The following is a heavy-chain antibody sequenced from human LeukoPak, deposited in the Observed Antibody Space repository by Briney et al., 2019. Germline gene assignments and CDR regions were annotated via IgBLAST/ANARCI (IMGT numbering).Heavy chain of an antibody. CDR3: ARVGSLLIQLWSPSDY. CDR1: GFTFSSYS. Sequence: GGSLRLSCAASGFTFSSYSMNWVRQAPGKGLEWVSSISSSSSYIYYADSVKGRFTISRDNAKNSLYLQMNSLRAEDTAVYYCARVGSLLIQLWSPSDYWGQGTLVTVSS. V-gene: IGHV3-21*01. D-gene: IGHD5-18*01. J-gene: IGHJ4*02. CDR2: ISSSSSYI.